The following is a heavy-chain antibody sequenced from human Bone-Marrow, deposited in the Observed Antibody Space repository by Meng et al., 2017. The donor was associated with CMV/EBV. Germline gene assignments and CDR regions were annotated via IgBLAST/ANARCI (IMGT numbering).Heavy chain of an antibody. J-gene: IGHJ4*02. CDR3: TAWSGYYPRDY. CDR2: IKSKTDGGTT. V-gene: IGHV3-15*01. D-gene: IGHD3-3*01. CDR1: GFTFSNAW. Sequence: GGSLRLSCAASGFTFSNAWMSWVRQAPGKGLEWVGRIKSKTDGGTTDYAAPVKGRLTISRDDSKNTLYLQMNSLKTEDTAVYYCTAWSGYYPRDYWGQGTLVTVSS.